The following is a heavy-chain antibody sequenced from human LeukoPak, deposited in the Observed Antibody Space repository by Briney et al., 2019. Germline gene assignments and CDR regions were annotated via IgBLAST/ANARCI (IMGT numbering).Heavy chain of an antibody. D-gene: IGHD2-15*01. J-gene: IGHJ1*01. Sequence: GGSLRLSCAASGFTFSSYSMNWVRQAPEKGLEWVSYISSSSSIIYYTDSVKGRFTISRDNAKNSLYLQMNSLRAEDTAVYYCARRTAGDCTGGSCYGFQHWGQGTLVTVSS. CDR3: ARRTAGDCTGGSCYGFQH. CDR1: GFTFSSYS. V-gene: IGHV3-48*04. CDR2: ISSSSSII.